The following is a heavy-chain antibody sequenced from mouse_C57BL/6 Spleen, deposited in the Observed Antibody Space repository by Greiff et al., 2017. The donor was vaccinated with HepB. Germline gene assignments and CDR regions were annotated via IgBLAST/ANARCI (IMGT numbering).Heavy chain of an antibody. CDR2: ISSGSSTI. CDR3: ARSYGSRYYAMDY. CDR1: GFTFSDYG. D-gene: IGHD1-1*01. Sequence: EVKLVESGGGLVKPGGSLKLSCAASGFTFSDYGMHWVRQAPEKGLEWVAYISSGSSTIYYADTVKGRFTISRDNAKNTLFLQMTSLRSEDTAMYYCARSYGSRYYAMDYWGQGTSVTVSS. J-gene: IGHJ4*01. V-gene: IGHV5-17*01.